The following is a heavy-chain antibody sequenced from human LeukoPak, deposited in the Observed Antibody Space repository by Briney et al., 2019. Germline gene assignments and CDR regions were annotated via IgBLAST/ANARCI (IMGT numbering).Heavy chain of an antibody. J-gene: IGHJ5*02. CDR3: ARDRLQLQS. D-gene: IGHD5-24*01. CDR2: IYISGSGST. V-gene: IGHV4-4*07. CDR1: GGSISSYY. Sequence: SETLSLTCTVSGGSISSYYWSWIRQPAGKGLEWIGRIYISGSGSTNYNPSLKSRVTMSVDTSKNQFSLKLSSVTAADTAVYYCARDRLQLQSWGQGTLVTVSS.